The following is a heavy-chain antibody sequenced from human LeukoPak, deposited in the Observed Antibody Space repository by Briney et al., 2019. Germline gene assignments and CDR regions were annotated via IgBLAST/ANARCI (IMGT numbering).Heavy chain of an antibody. Sequence: SETLSLTCIVSGGSISSSSYYWGWIRQPPGKGLEWIGSIYYSGSTYYNPSLKSRVTISVDTSKNQFSLKLSSVTAADTAVYYCARGVPPNYYDSSGYYLNYFDYWGQGTLVTVSS. J-gene: IGHJ4*02. V-gene: IGHV4-39*07. CDR1: GGSISSSSYY. CDR3: ARGVPPNYYDSSGYYLNYFDY. D-gene: IGHD3-22*01. CDR2: IYYSGST.